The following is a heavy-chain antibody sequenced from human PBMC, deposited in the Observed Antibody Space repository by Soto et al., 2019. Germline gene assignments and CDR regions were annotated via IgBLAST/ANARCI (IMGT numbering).Heavy chain of an antibody. CDR2: INPNGGST. CDR1: GYTFTTYY. V-gene: IGHV1-46*01. CDR3: ARAGYCSGGTCFHGNCDY. J-gene: IGHJ4*02. D-gene: IGHD2-15*01. Sequence: QVQLVQSGAEVKRPGASVKVSCKASGYTFTTYYMHWVRQAPGQGLEWLGIINPNGGSTTYAQKYQGRVTMTGDTSTSTVYLELSSLRSEVTAVYYCARAGYCSGGTCFHGNCDYWGQGTLVTVSA.